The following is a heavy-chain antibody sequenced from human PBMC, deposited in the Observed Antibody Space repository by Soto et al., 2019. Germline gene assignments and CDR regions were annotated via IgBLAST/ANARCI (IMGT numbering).Heavy chain of an antibody. CDR3: ASSGSYHHPLG. J-gene: IGHJ4*02. Sequence: QVQLVQSGAEVKKPGSSVKVSCKASGGTFSSYAISWVRHAPGQGLEWMGGTIPIFGTANYAQKFQGRVTITADESTSTAYMELSSLRSEDTAVYYCASSGSYHHPLGWGQGTLVTVSS. V-gene: IGHV1-69*01. D-gene: IGHD1-26*01. CDR1: GGTFSSYA. CDR2: TIPIFGTA.